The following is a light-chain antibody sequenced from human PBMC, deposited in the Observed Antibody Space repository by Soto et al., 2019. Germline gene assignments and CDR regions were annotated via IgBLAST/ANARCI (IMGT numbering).Light chain of an antibody. CDR1: QRFVSW. J-gene: IGKJ4*01. CDR3: QQYNSYLT. V-gene: IGKV1-5*03. CDR2: KAS. Sequence: DIQMTQSPSTLSASVGDRVTITCRASQRFVSWLAWYQQKPGKAPKLLIYKASSLESAVPSRFSGSGSGTEFTLTISSLQPDDYATYYCQQYNSYLTFGGGTKVEIK.